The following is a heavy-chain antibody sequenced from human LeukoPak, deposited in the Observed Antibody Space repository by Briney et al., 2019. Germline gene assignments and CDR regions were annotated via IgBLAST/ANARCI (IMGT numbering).Heavy chain of an antibody. CDR3: AKDYGPLSSY. V-gene: IGHV3-23*01. Sequence: PGGSLRLSCAASGFTFSSSAMSWVRQAPGKGLEWVSGISGSGGSTYYADSVKGRFTISRDNFKNTLYLQMNSLRAEDTAVYYCAKDYGPLSSYWGQGTLVTVSS. CDR1: GFTFSSSA. J-gene: IGHJ4*02. D-gene: IGHD4-17*01. CDR2: ISGSGGST.